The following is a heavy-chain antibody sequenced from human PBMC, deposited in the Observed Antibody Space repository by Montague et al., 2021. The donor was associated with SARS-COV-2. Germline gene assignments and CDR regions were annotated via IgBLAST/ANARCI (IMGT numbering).Heavy chain of an antibody. CDR3: ARDGDYGGTLYSFLQN. D-gene: IGHD4-17*01. CDR2: IDWDDDK. CDR1: GFSLNTDGMC. Sequence: PALVKPTQTLTLTCAFSGFSLNTDGMCVSWIRQPPGKALEWLARIDWDDDKFYSTSLKTRLTISKDTSKNQVVLKVANMDPVDTATYYCARDGDYGGTLYSFLQNWGQGTLVIVSS. J-gene: IGHJ1*01. V-gene: IGHV2-70*17.